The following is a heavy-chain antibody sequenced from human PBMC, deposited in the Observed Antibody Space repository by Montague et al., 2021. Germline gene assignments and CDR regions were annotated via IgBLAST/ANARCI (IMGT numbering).Heavy chain of an antibody. CDR2: IWYDGSNK. CDR3: AREVDPGSGGNSVDY. D-gene: IGHD3-10*01. Sequence: SLRLSCAASDFTFSTYAMHWVRQAPGKGLEWVAVIWYDGSNKIYADSVKGRFTISRDNSKNTLYLQMNNLRAEDTAMYYCAREVDPGSGGNSVDYWGQGTLVTVSS. CDR1: DFTFSTYA. V-gene: IGHV3-33*01. J-gene: IGHJ4*02.